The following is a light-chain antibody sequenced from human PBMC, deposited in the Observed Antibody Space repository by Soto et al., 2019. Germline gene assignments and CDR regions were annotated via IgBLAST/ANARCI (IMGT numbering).Light chain of an antibody. CDR1: SSDVGGYNY. V-gene: IGLV2-14*01. CDR3: SSYTSSSTYWV. Sequence: QSALTRPASVSGSPGQSITISCTGTSSDVGGYNYVSWYQQHPGKAPKLMILDVSSRPSGVSNRFSGSKSGNTASLTISGLQAEDEAHYFCSSYTSSSTYWVFGGGTKLTVL. CDR2: DVS. J-gene: IGLJ3*02.